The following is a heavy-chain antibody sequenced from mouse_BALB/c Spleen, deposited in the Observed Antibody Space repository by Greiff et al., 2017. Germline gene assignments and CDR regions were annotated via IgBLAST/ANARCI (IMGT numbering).Heavy chain of an antibody. J-gene: IGHJ2*01. CDR3: ARTELLRYYFDY. V-gene: IGHV3-2*02. Sequence: ESGPGLVKPSQSLSLTCTVTGYSITSDYAWNWIRQFPGNKLEWMGYISYSGSTSYNPSLKSRISITRDTSKNQFFLQLNSVTTEDTATYYCARTELLRYYFDYWGQGTTLTVSS. CDR1: GYSITSDYA. D-gene: IGHD1-1*01. CDR2: ISYSGST.